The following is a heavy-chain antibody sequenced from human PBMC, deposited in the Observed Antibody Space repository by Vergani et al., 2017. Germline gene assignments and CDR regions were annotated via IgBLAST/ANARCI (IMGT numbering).Heavy chain of an antibody. CDR1: EYSFGNYW. J-gene: IGHJ4*02. D-gene: IGHD1-1*01. V-gene: IGHV5-51*01. Sequence: EVELVQSGPEMRKPGESLTISCKGSEYSFGNYWIGWVRQMPGKGLEWMGIIYPADSDTRYSPSFQGQVTISADKSINTAFLQRDSPKTSHTALYYCARHTTYTDSWGQGTLVTVSS. CDR3: ARHTTYTDS. CDR2: IYPADSDT.